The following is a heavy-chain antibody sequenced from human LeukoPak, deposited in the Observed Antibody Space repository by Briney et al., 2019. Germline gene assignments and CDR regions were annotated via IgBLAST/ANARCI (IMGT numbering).Heavy chain of an antibody. Sequence: GGSLRLSCAASGFSFSSYVMSWVCQAPGKGLEWVSAVSGSGGSTYSADSVKGRFTISRDNSKNKVYLQTSSLRAEDTAVYYCARAGSWSSRPYFDYWGQGILVSVSS. D-gene: IGHD1-26*01. CDR2: VSGSGGST. CDR3: ARAGSWSSRPYFDY. V-gene: IGHV3-23*01. J-gene: IGHJ4*02. CDR1: GFSFSSYV.